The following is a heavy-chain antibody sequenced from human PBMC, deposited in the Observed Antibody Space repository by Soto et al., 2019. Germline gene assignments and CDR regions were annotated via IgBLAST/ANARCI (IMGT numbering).Heavy chain of an antibody. V-gene: IGHV4-38-2*01. D-gene: IGHD3-22*01. J-gene: IGHJ4*02. CDR3: ARAHTYYYDISGYSKQSFHFDS. CDR1: GYSISSGYY. Sequence: SETLSLTCAVSGYSISSGYYWGWIRQPPGKGLEWLGTTYYGASSYYNPSLRSRITILLDASTNQLSLKLSSVTAADTAVYFCARAHTYYYDISGYSKQSFHFDSWGQGTLVTVSS. CDR2: TYYGASS.